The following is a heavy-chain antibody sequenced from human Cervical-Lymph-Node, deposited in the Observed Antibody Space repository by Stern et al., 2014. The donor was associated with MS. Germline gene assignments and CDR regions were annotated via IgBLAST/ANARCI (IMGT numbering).Heavy chain of an antibody. D-gene: IGHD4-17*01. J-gene: IGHJ4*02. CDR3: AREEDYGDSYGY. CDR2: IYPDDSDP. Sequence: EVQLVESGAEVKKPGESLKISCKGSGYSFDNYWIGWVRQMPGKGLEWLGVIYPDDSDPRYSPSFQGQVTFSADKSTSTAYLQWSSLKDSDTAIYFCAREEDYGDSYGYWGQGTLVTVSS. V-gene: IGHV5-51*03. CDR1: GYSFDNYW.